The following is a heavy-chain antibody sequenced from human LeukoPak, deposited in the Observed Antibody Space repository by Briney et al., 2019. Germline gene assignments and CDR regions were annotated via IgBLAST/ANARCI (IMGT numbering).Heavy chain of an antibody. V-gene: IGHV3-23*01. CDR3: AKGYRSGSGWYFDY. J-gene: IGHJ4*02. CDR1: GFTFSSYA. Sequence: GGSLRLSCAASGFTFSSYAMTWVRQAPGKVLEWVSTISGSGAATFYADSVKGRFTISRDNSKNTVCVQMNSLRAEDTALYYCAKGYRSGSGWYFDYWGQGTLVTVSS. D-gene: IGHD6-19*01. CDR2: ISGSGAAT.